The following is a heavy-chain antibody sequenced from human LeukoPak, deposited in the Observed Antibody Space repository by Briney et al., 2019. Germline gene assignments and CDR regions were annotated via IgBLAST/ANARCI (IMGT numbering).Heavy chain of an antibody. V-gene: IGHV4-34*01. D-gene: IGHD2-2*01. J-gene: IGHJ4*02. Sequence: SETLSLTCAVYGGSFSGYYWSWIRQPPGKGLEWIGEIDHSGSTNYNPSLKSRVTISVDTSKNQFCLKLSSVTAADTAVYYCARARPTKYCSSTSCFIDYWGQGTLVTVSS. CDR1: GGSFSGYY. CDR2: IDHSGST. CDR3: ARARPTKYCSSTSCFIDY.